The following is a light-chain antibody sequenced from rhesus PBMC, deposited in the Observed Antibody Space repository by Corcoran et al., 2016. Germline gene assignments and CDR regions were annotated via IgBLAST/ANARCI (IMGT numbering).Light chain of an antibody. Sequence: EIVMTQSPATLALSPGERATLSCRASQSVSSYLAWYQQKPGPAPRLLIYGASSRATGIPDRFSGSGSGTVFTLTISSLEPEDVGVYFCLQSSNWPHSFGQGTKVEIK. V-gene: IGKV3-24*04. J-gene: IGKJ2*01. CDR3: LQSSNWPHS. CDR1: QSVSSY. CDR2: GAS.